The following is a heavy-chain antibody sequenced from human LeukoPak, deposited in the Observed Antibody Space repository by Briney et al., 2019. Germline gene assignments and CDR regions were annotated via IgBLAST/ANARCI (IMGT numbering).Heavy chain of an antibody. CDR1: GFTFRNYV. D-gene: IGHD5-18*01. CDR3: AKAIQLWLIDY. J-gene: IGHJ4*02. CDR2: ISYDRSNK. Sequence: PGGSLRLSCAASGFTFRNYVIHWVSQAPGKGLEWVAVISYDRSNKYYADSVKGRFTISRDNSKNTLYLQMNSLRAEDTAVYYCAKAIQLWLIDYWGQGTLVTVSS. V-gene: IGHV3-30*18.